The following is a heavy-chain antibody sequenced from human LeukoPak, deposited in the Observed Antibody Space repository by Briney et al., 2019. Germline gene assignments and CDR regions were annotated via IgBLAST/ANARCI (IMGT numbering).Heavy chain of an antibody. CDR1: GGSISSYY. CDR3: ARAGDGYNPEYYYYGMDV. D-gene: IGHD5-24*01. V-gene: IGHV4-59*01. CDR2: IYYSGST. J-gene: IGHJ6*02. Sequence: PSETLSLTCTVSGGSISSYYWSWIRQPPGKGLEWIGYIYYSGSTNYNPSLKSRVTISVDTSKNQFSLKLSSVTAADTAVYYCARAGDGYNPEYYYYGMDVWGQGTTVTVSS.